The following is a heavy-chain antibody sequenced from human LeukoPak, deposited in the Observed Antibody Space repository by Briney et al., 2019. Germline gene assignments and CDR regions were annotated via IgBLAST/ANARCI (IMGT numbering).Heavy chain of an antibody. CDR1: GGTFSSYA. J-gene: IGHJ3*02. CDR3: ASSGRGVIITDAFDI. V-gene: IGHV1-69*05. Sequence: ASVKVSCKASGGTFSSYAIGWVRQAPGQGLEWMGGIIPIFGTANYAQKFQGRVTITTDESTSTAYMELSSLRSEDTAVYYCASSGRGVIITDAFDIWGQGTMVTVSS. CDR2: IIPIFGTA. D-gene: IGHD3-10*01.